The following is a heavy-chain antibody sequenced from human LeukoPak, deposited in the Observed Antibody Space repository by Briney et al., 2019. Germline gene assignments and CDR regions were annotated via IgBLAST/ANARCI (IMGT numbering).Heavy chain of an antibody. CDR1: GYTFTSYG. Sequence: ASVKVSCKASGYTFTSYGISWVRQAPGQGLEWMGWIRAYNGNTNYAQKLQGRVTMTTDTSTSTAYMELRSLRSDDTAVYYCARDAPGRNYGDYRELDYWGQGTLVTVSS. D-gene: IGHD4-17*01. V-gene: IGHV1-18*01. J-gene: IGHJ4*02. CDR3: ARDAPGRNYGDYRELDY. CDR2: IRAYNGNT.